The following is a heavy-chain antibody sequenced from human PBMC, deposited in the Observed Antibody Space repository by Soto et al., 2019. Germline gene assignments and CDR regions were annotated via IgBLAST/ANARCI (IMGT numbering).Heavy chain of an antibody. CDR1: GGSISSGGYY. V-gene: IGHV4-31*03. J-gene: IGHJ6*02. CDR2: IYYSGST. CDR3: ASRQGRYYYYGMDV. Sequence: QVQLQESGPGLVKPSQTLSLTCTVSGGSISSGGYYWSWIRQHPGKGLEWIGYIYYSGSTYYNPSLKSRVTXXVXTXXNQFSLKLSSVTAADTAVYYCASRQGRYYYYGMDVWGQGTTVTVSS. D-gene: IGHD3-10*01.